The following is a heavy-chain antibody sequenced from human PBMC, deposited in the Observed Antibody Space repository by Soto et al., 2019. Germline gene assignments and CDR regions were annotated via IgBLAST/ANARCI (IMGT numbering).Heavy chain of an antibody. CDR3: ARGGVAVAGTSDY. J-gene: IGHJ4*02. D-gene: IGHD6-19*01. CDR2: ISSSGGYT. CDR1: GFTFSDYY. Sequence: QVPLVESGGGLVKPGGSLRLSCAASGFTFSDYYMSWIRQAPGKGLEWISYISSSGGYTNYADSVQGRFTISRDNAKNSLYLQRNSLRAEDTAVYFCARGGVAVAGTSDYWGQGTLGAVSS. V-gene: IGHV3-11*05.